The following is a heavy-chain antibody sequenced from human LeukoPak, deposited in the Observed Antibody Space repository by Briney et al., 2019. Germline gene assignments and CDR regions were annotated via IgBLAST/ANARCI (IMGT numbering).Heavy chain of an antibody. CDR2: IRSKASGGTT. J-gene: IGHJ4*02. D-gene: IGHD4-11*01. CDR1: GFTFGDYA. V-gene: IGHV3-49*04. CDR3: TRGYSIDY. Sequence: PGRSLRLSCTASGFTFGDYAMSWVRQAPGKGLEWVGFIRSKASGGTTEYIASVKGRFTISRDDSKSIAYLQMNSLITEDTAIYYCTRGYSIDYWGQGTQVTVSS.